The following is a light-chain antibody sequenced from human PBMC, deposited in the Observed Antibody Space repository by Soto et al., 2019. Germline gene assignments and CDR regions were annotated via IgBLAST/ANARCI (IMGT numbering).Light chain of an antibody. Sequence: VQLTQSRSTLSPSFGDRADITCQASQNIVNYLNWFLHRPGKAPQLLISDASHLEPGVPSRFSGRRSGPDFTLIINNLQPEDFATYFCQQYEELPLTFGGGTKVDI. CDR2: DAS. CDR1: QNIVNY. CDR3: QQYEELPLT. J-gene: IGKJ4*01. V-gene: IGKV1-33*01.